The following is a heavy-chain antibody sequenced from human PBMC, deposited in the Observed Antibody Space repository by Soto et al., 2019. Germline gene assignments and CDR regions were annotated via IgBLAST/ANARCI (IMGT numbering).Heavy chain of an antibody. Sequence: QVHLQESGPGLVKPSETLSLTCTVSGGSINNHYWSWIRQPPGKGLEWIGYVCYTGSTNYNPSLKSRVTMSEDTSKNQCSLNLTSLTAADTAIYYCARTNWYSEYWGQGTLVTVSS. CDR3: ARTNWYSEY. CDR2: VCYTGST. V-gene: IGHV4-59*11. D-gene: IGHD7-27*01. CDR1: GGSINNHY. J-gene: IGHJ4*02.